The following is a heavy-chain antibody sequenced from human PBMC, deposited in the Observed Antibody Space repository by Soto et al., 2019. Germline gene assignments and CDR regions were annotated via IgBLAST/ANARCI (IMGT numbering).Heavy chain of an antibody. J-gene: IGHJ5*02. CDR2: IYDSGST. CDR3: ARGDTSLGVAVFGVTLGAFDP. CDR1: GGSINNYY. D-gene: IGHD3-3*01. V-gene: IGHV4-59*01. Sequence: PSETLSLTCTVSGGSINNYYWSWIRQPPGKGLEWIAFIYDSGSTNYNPSLRSRVTISIDTSRNQFSLKLSPVTAADTAVYYCARGDTSLGVAVFGVTLGAFDPWGQGTLVTVSS.